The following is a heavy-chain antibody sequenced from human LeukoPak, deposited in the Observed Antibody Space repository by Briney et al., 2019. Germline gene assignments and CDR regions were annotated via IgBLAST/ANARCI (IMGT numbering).Heavy chain of an antibody. V-gene: IGHV3-23*01. CDR1: GFTFSSYW. J-gene: IGHJ4*02. Sequence: PGGSLRLSCAASGFTFSSYWMYWVRQAPGKGLEWVSAISGRPSYADSVKGRFTISRDNSKNTLYLQVNSLRAEDTAVYYCAKALDYWYFDYWGQGTLVTVSS. CDR3: AKALDYWYFDY. CDR2: ISGRP. D-gene: IGHD2/OR15-2a*01.